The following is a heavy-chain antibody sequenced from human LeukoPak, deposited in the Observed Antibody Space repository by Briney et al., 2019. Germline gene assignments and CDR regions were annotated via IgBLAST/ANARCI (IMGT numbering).Heavy chain of an antibody. V-gene: IGHV3-21*01. CDR3: ARGDYDYICGSYRYNYFDY. CDR2: ISSSSSYI. J-gene: IGHJ4*02. CDR1: GFTFSSYS. Sequence: PGGSLRLSCAASGFTFSSYSMNWVRQAPGKGLEWVSAISSSSSYIYYADSVKGRFTISRDNAKNSLYLQMNSLRAEDTAVYYCARGDYDYICGSYRYNYFDYWGQGTLVTVST. D-gene: IGHD3-16*02.